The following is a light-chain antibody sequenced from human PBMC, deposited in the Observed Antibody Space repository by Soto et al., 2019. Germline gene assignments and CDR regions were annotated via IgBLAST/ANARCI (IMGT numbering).Light chain of an antibody. J-gene: IGKJ5*01. CDR2: GAS. CDR3: QVRTNWSIA. V-gene: IGKV3-11*01. CDR1: QSVGTR. Sequence: EILLTQSPDTLSLSPGERATLSCRAAQSVGTRLAWYQHKTGQAPRLLISGASSRATGIPDRFTGSGSETSFTLTISRLEPEDFAVYYCQVRTNWSIAFGRGTRLEIK.